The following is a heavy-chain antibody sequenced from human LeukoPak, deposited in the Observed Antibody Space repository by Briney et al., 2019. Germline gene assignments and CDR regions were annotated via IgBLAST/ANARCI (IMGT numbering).Heavy chain of an antibody. V-gene: IGHV3-64D*06. CDR1: GFTFSSYA. CDR3: VKGGGTMVRGVIILYY. CDR2: ISSNGGST. J-gene: IGHJ4*02. Sequence: GGSLRLSCSASGFTFSSYAMHRVRQAPGKGLEYVSAISSNGGSTYYADFVKGRFTISRDNSKNTLYLQMSSLRAEDTAVYYCVKGGGTMVRGVIILYYWGQGALVTVS. D-gene: IGHD3-10*01.